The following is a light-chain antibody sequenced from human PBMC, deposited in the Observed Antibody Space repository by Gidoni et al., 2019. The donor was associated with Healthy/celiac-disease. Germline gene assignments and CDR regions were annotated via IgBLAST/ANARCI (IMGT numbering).Light chain of an antibody. CDR1: QSISSW. CDR3: QQYNSYSPGIT. Sequence: DIQMTQSPSTLSASVGDRVTITCRASQSISSWVAWYQQKPGKAPKLLIYKASSLESGVPSRFSGSVSGTEFTLTISSLQPDDFATYYCQQYNSYSPGITFXXXTRLEIK. J-gene: IGKJ5*01. CDR2: KAS. V-gene: IGKV1-5*03.